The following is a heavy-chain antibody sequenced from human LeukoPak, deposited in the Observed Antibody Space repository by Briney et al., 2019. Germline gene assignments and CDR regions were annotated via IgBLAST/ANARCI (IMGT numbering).Heavy chain of an antibody. CDR1: GDIFSSNSAA. V-gene: IGHV6-1*01. J-gene: IGHJ5*02. CDR3: ARDRYDYVWGSYRLNWFDP. CDR2: TYYRSNWYN. D-gene: IGHD3-16*02. Sequence: SQTLSLTCALSGDIFSSNSAAWHWIRQSPSRGLEWLGRTYYRSNWYNDYAVSVKSRITINPDTSKNQFSLQLNSVTPEDTAVYYCARDRYDYVWGSYRLNWFDPWGQGTLVTVSA.